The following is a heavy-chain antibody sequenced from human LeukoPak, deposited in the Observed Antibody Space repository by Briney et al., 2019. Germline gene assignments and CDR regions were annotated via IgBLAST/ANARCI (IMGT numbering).Heavy chain of an antibody. V-gene: IGHV3-7*01. CDR1: GFTFSGYW. D-gene: IGHD6-19*01. CDR2: IKQDGSVQ. CDR3: TRLQIAVAGPNWFDP. Sequence: GGSLRLSCAASGFTFSGYWMHWLRQTPGKGLEWVANIKQDGSVQFYMDSLKGRFSVSRDNAKNSLYLQMNGLRVEDTAVYYCTRLQIAVAGPNWFDPWGQGTLVTVSS. J-gene: IGHJ5*02.